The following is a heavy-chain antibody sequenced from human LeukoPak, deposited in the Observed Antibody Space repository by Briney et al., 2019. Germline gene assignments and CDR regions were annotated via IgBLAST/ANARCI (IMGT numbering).Heavy chain of an antibody. CDR1: GYTFTGYY. D-gene: IGHD1-20*01. CDR3: ARGVGLYNWNP. V-gene: IGHV1-2*02. J-gene: IGHJ5*02. CDR2: INPNSGGT. Sequence: ASVKVSCKASGYTFTGYYMHWVRQAPGQGLEWMGWINPNSGGTKYAQKFQGRVTMTRDTSISTGYMELSRLRSDDTAVYYCARGVGLYNWNPWGQGTLVSVSS.